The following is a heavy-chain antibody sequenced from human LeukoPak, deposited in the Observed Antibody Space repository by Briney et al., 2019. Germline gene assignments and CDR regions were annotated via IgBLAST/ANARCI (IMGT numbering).Heavy chain of an antibody. Sequence: ASVKVSCKASGYTFTDYAMHWVRQAPGERLEWMGWINTGKGNTKYSQKFQGRVTITMDTSASTAYMELSSLRSEDTAVYYCARDHVVGLAPFDPWAREPWSPSPQ. J-gene: IGHJ5*02. CDR1: GYTFTDYA. CDR3: ARDHVVGLAPFDP. V-gene: IGHV1-3*04. CDR2: INTGKGNT. D-gene: IGHD2-15*01.